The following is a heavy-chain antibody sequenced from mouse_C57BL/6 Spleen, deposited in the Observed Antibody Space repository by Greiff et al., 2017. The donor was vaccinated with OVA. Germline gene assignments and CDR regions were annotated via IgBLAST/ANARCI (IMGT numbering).Heavy chain of an antibody. J-gene: IGHJ3*01. D-gene: IGHD2-4*01. Sequence: QVQLQQPGAELVKPGASVKMSCKASGYTFTSYWITWVKQRPGQGLEWIGDIYPGSGSTNYNEKFKSKATLTVDTSSSTAYMQLSSLTSEDSAVYYCARRVGYDYDAWFAYWGQGTLVTVSA. V-gene: IGHV1-55*01. CDR3: ARRVGYDYDAWFAY. CDR2: IYPGSGST. CDR1: GYTFTSYW.